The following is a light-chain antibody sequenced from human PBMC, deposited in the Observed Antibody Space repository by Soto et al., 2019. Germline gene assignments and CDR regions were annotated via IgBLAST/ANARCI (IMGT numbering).Light chain of an antibody. CDR2: EGS. V-gene: IGLV2-23*01. CDR1: SSDVGSYNL. J-gene: IGLJ1*01. CDR3: CSYAGSSTHV. Sequence: QSVLTQPASVSGSPGQSITISCTGTSSDVGSYNLVSWYQQHPGKAPKLMIYEGSQRPSGVSNRFSGSKSGNTASLTISGLQAEDEADYYCCSYAGSSTHVFGTGTRSPS.